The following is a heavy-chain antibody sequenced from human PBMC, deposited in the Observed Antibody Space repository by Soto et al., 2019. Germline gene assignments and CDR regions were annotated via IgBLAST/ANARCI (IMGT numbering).Heavy chain of an antibody. CDR2: ISYDGNNK. V-gene: IGHV3-30-3*01. Sequence: GGSLRLSCAASGFTFSSYAMHWVRQAPGKGLEWVAVISYDGNNKYYADSVKGRFTISRDNSKNTLYLQMNSLRAEDTAVYYCARELVRWELLRFYYYGMDVWGQGXTVTVSS. CDR1: GFTFSSYA. CDR3: ARELVRWELLRFYYYGMDV. J-gene: IGHJ6*02. D-gene: IGHD1-26*01.